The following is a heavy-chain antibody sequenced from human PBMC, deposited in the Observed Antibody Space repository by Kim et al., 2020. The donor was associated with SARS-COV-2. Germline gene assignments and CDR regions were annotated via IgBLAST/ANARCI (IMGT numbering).Heavy chain of an antibody. CDR3: TRAGSGSYWGGLDY. J-gene: IGHJ4*02. D-gene: IGHD1-26*01. V-gene: IGHV3-30*01. Sequence: ADSVGGRFTISRDNSKNTLYLQMNSLRAEDTAVYYCTRAGSGSYWGGLDYWGQGTLVTVSS.